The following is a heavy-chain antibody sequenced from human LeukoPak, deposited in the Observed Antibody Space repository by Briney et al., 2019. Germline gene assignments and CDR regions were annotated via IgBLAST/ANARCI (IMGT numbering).Heavy chain of an antibody. CDR2: ISYDGSIK. CDR3: ARALVVSSYFDY. CDR1: GFTFSSYS. J-gene: IGHJ4*02. D-gene: IGHD2-8*02. V-gene: IGHV3-30*03. Sequence: GWSLRLSCAASGFTFSSYSMNWVRPAPGKGLEWVAVISYDGSIKFYADSVKGRFAISRDNSENTLYLQMNSLRPEDTAVYYCARALVVSSYFDYWGQGTLVTVSS.